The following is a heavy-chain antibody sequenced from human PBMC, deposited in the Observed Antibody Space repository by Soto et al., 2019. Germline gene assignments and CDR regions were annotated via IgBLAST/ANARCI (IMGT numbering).Heavy chain of an antibody. CDR1: GFTFDDYA. CDR3: TQGRYPTMATPLDH. V-gene: IGHV3-9*01. Sequence: PGGSLRLSCAASGFTFDDYAMHWVRQAPGKGLEWVSGISWDSGTIGYADSVKGRFIISRDNAKNSLFLQMSSLKVEDTALYNCTQGRYPTMATPLDHWGQGTLVTVSS. CDR2: ISWDSGTI. D-gene: IGHD5-12*01. J-gene: IGHJ5*02.